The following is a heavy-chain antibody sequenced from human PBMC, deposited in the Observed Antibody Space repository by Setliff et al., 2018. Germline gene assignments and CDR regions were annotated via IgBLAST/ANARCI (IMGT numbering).Heavy chain of an antibody. J-gene: IGHJ4*02. CDR1: GYTFTGYY. CDR2: INPNSGGT. CDR3: ARVKNVRVYDY. D-gene: IGHD3-16*01. Sequence: ASVKVSCKASGYTFTGYYMHWVRQAPGQGLEWMGWINPNSGGTNYAQKFQGRVTMTRYTSISTAYMELNRLRSDDTAVYYCARVKNVRVYDYWGQGTLVTVSS. V-gene: IGHV1-2*02.